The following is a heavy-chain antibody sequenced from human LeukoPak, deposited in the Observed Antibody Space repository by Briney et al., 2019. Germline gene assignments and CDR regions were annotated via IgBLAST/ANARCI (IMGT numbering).Heavy chain of an antibody. Sequence: ASVKVSCKASGYTFTGYYIHWVRQAPGQGLEWMRWINPNSGGTNYAQKFQGRVTMTRDTSISTAYMELSRLTSDDTAVYYCARGVAGSYYYYYMDVWGKGTTVTISS. V-gene: IGHV1-2*02. CDR2: INPNSGGT. J-gene: IGHJ6*03. D-gene: IGHD6-19*01. CDR3: ARGVAGSYYYYYMDV. CDR1: GYTFTGYY.